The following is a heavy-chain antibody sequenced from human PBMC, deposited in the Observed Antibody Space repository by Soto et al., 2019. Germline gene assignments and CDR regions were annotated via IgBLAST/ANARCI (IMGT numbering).Heavy chain of an antibody. CDR1: GGSISTYY. V-gene: IGHV4-59*08. CDR3: ARLGGFYQSLDS. D-gene: IGHD3-22*01. J-gene: IGHJ5*01. CDR2: IYYTGTT. Sequence: LSLTCTVSGGSISTYYWSWIRQPPGKGLEWIGYIYYTGTTTYNPSLKSRLTISVDSSKNQFSLKLTSVTAADTAVYYCARLGGFYQSLDSWGQGALVTVSS.